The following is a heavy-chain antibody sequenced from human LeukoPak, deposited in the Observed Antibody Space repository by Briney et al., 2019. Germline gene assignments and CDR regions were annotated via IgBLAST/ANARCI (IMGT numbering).Heavy chain of an antibody. CDR2: NSSSGSTI. CDR3: ARVGYYYDSSGYKGVYYYYMDV. V-gene: IGHV3-11*04. Sequence: GGSLRLSCAASGFTFSDYYMSWIRQAPGKGLEWVSYNSSSGSTIYYADSVKGRFTISRDNAKNSLYLQMNSLRAEDTAVYYCARVGYYYDSSGYKGVYYYYMDVWGKGTTVTVSS. CDR1: GFTFSDYY. D-gene: IGHD3-22*01. J-gene: IGHJ6*03.